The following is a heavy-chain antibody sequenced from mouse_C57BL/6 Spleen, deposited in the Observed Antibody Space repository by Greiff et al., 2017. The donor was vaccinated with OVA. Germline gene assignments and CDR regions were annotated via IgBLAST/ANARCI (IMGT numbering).Heavy chain of an antibody. J-gene: IGHJ2*01. D-gene: IGHD4-1*01. Sequence: VKLMESGPELVKPGASVKISCKASGYAFSSSWMNWVKQRPGKGLEWIGRIYPGDGDTNYNGKFKGKATLTADKSSSTAYMQLSSLTSEDSAVYFCAANWGRDYWGQGTTLTVSS. CDR2: IYPGDGDT. V-gene: IGHV1-82*01. CDR1: GYAFSSSW. CDR3: AANWGRDY.